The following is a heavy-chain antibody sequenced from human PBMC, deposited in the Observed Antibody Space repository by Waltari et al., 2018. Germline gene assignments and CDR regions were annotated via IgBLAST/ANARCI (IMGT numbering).Heavy chain of an antibody. J-gene: IGHJ6*02. CDR1: GFMFSSEG. D-gene: IGHD3-3*01. CDR2: IGYDGSAT. CDR3: SRDRSFWSVYHAMDV. V-gene: IGHV3-33*01. Sequence: VQVVESGGGVVQPGKSLSVSGERSGFMFSSEGMHGGRKAPGRGLVWVGLIGYDGSATFYADSVWVRFTISRDNAKNTLYLQMNTLTAYDACMYYCSRDRSFWSVYHAMDVWGQGTSVTVSS.